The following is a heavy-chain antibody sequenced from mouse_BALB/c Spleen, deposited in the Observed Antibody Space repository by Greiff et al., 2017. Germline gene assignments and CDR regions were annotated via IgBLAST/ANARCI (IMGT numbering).Heavy chain of an antibody. J-gene: IGHJ4*01. Sequence: DVKLVESGGGLVQPGGSLKLSCAASGFTFSSYGMSWVRQTPDKRLELVATINSNGGSTYYPDSVKGRFTISRDNAKNTLYLQMSSLKSEDTAMYYCARDYENAMDYWGQGTSVTVSS. CDR2: INSNGGST. CDR3: ARDYENAMDY. CDR1: GFTFSSYG. V-gene: IGHV5-6-3*01. D-gene: IGHD2-12*01.